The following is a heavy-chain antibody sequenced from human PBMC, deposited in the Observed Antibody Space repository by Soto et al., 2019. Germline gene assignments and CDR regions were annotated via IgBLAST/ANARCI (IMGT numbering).Heavy chain of an antibody. CDR1: GFSFSSYS. CDR3: ARNRDGILDY. CDR2: ISHSSTHI. J-gene: IGHJ4*02. Sequence: VGSLRLSCEASGFSFSSYSMNWVRQAPGKGLEWPSSISHSSTHIYYADSLKGRINISRDNAKNSVYLQVNSLRVEDTAIYYCARNRDGILDYWGPGTLVTVSS. V-gene: IGHV3-21*01.